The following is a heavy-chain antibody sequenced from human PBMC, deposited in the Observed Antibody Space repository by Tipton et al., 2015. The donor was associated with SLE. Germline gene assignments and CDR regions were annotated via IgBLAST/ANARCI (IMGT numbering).Heavy chain of an antibody. J-gene: IGHJ4*02. CDR2: IRDTGGTT. CDR1: GFTFNSYT. D-gene: IGHD5-24*01. Sequence: SLRLSCAASGFTFNSYTMSWVRQAPGKGLEWVSSIRDTGGTTYYADSVEGRFTISRDNAKNTLYLQMNSLRAEDTAVYYCARGDGYNKIDYWGQGTLVTVSP. V-gene: IGHV3-23*01. CDR3: ARGDGYNKIDY.